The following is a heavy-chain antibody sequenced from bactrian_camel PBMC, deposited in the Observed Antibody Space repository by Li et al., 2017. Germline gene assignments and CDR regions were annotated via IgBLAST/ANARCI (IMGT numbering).Heavy chain of an antibody. Sequence: HVQLVESGGGLVQPGGSLRLSCAASGFTFSTYYMSWVRQAPGKGLEWVSSIYTGGCSTYYADSVKGRFTISRDNAKNTLYLQMSSLKPEDTAVYYCAASFTACVARAHYVERYNYWGQGTQVTVS. J-gene: IGHJ4*01. CDR3: AASFTACVARAHYVERYNY. CDR2: IYTGGCST. D-gene: IGHD3*01. CDR1: GFTFSTYY. V-gene: IGHV3-2*01.